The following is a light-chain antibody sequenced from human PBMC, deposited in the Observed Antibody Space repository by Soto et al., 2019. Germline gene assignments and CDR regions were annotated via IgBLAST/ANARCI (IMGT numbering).Light chain of an antibody. CDR3: HQYNNWPPFT. V-gene: IGKV3-15*01. CDR1: QSVGSK. CDR2: DAS. Sequence: EIVMTQSPATLSVSPGERASLSCRGSQSVGSKLAWYQHKPGQAPRLLIYDASTRATGFPARFSGSGSGTEFTLTISSLQPEDFAVYYCHQYNNWPPFTFGPGTKVDIK. J-gene: IGKJ3*01.